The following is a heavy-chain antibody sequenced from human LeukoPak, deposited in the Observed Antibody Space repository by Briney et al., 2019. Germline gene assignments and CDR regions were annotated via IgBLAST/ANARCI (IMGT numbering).Heavy chain of an antibody. CDR1: GYTFTSYG. CDR2: ISAYNGNT. V-gene: IGHV1-18*01. D-gene: IGHD3-10*01. CDR3: ARPTMVRGVIIRGYYFDY. J-gene: IGHJ4*02. Sequence: ASVKVSCKASGYTFTSYGISWVRQAPGQGLEWMGWISAYNGNTNYAQKLQGRVTMTTDPSTSTAYMELRSLRSDDTAVYYCARPTMVRGVIIRGYYFDYWGQGTLVTVSS.